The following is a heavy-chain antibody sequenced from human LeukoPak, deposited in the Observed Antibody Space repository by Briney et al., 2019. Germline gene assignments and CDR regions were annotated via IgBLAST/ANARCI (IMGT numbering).Heavy chain of an antibody. D-gene: IGHD5-18*01. CDR3: AKDRGYSYGGDFDY. J-gene: IGHJ4*02. CDR2: ISYDGSNK. V-gene: IGHV3-30*18. CDR1: GFTFSSYV. Sequence: GGSLRLSCAASGFTFSSYVMHSVRQAPGKGLEWVAVISYDGSNKYYADSVKGRFTISRDNSKNTLYLQMNNLRAENTAVYYCAKDRGYSYGGDFDYWGQGTLVTVSS.